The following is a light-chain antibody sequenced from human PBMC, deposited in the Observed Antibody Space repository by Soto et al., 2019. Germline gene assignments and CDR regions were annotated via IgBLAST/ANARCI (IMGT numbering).Light chain of an antibody. J-gene: IGKJ2*01. CDR1: QGISNY. CDR2: AAS. V-gene: IGKV1-27*01. CDR3: QKYNSAPHA. Sequence: DIQMTQCPSSLSASVGDRVTITCRASQGISNYLAWYQQKPGKVPKLLIYAASTLQSGVPSRFSRSGSGTDFTLTISSLQPEEVATYYCQKYNSAPHAFGQGTKLEIK.